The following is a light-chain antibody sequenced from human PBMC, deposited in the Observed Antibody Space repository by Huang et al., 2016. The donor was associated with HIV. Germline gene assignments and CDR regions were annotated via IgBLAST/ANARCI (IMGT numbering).Light chain of an antibody. CDR1: QSLLHRNGDNY. CDR3: MQTLKTPPYT. Sequence: DVVMTQSPLSLPVNPGEPASISCRSSQSLLHRNGDNYLNGYMQKPGQSPQLLIYLTSKRASGVHDRLNGSGSDTDFTLKINRVEAADVGVYYCMQTLKTPPYTFGQGTKLEIK. V-gene: IGKV2-28*01. CDR2: LTS. J-gene: IGKJ2*01.